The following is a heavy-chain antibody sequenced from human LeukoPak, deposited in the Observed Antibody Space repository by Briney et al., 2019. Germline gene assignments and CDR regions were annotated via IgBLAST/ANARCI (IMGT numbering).Heavy chain of an antibody. CDR2: INHSGST. CDR1: GGPFSGYY. D-gene: IGHD3-16*01. Sequence: SETLSLTCAVYGGPFSGYYWSWIRQPPGKGLEWIGEINHSGSTNYNPSLKSRVTISVDTSKNQFSLKLSSVTAADTAVYYCARSKIWDYYYGVDVWGKGTTVTVSS. CDR3: ARSKIWDYYYGVDV. V-gene: IGHV4-34*01. J-gene: IGHJ6*04.